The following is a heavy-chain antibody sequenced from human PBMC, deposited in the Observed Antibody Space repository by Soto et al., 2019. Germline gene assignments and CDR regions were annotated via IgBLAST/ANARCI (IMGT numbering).Heavy chain of an antibody. CDR1: GGTFSSYA. CDR2: IIPISGTA. D-gene: IGHD2-2*01. J-gene: IGHJ6*02. Sequence: QVQLVQSGAEVKKPGSSVKVSCKASGGTFSSYAISWVRQAPGQGLEWMGGIIPISGTANYAQKFQDRVTMTADESTSTAYRERSSLRSEDTAVYYCARSQGSSTSMEKYYCYYYGIDGWGQGTTVTVSS. V-gene: IGHV1-69*01. CDR3: ARSQGSSTSMEKYYCYYYGIDG.